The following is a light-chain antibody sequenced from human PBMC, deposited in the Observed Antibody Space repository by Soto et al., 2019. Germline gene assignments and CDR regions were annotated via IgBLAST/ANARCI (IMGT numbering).Light chain of an antibody. CDR2: DTD. V-gene: IGLV7-46*01. J-gene: IGLJ1*01. CDR3: LVSDRAALRV. CDR1: TGPVNSGHY. Sequence: QAVVTQEPSLTVSPGGTVTLTCGSSTGPVNSGHYPYWFQQKPSQAPRTLIYDTDNRHSWTPPRFSGSLLGGKAALTLAGAQPEDEADYYCLVSDRAALRVFATGTKLT.